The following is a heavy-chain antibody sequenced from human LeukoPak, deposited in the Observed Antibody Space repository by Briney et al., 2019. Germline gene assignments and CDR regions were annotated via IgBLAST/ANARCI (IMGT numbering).Heavy chain of an antibody. CDR2: IYTSGST. Sequence: SETLSLTCTVSGGSISSYYWSWIRQPAGKGLEWIGRIYTSGSTNYNPSLKSRVTRSVDTSKNQFSLKLSSVTAADTAVYYCARGVGYSSSWYLSWFDPWGQGTLVTVSS. V-gene: IGHV4-4*07. CDR1: GGSISSYY. CDR3: ARGVGYSSSWYLSWFDP. J-gene: IGHJ5*02. D-gene: IGHD6-13*01.